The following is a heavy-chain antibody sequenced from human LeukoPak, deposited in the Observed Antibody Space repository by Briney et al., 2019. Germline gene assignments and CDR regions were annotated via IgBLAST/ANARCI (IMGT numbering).Heavy chain of an antibody. D-gene: IGHD1-14*01. CDR1: GGSFSGYH. CDR3: ARRFTGENYFDS. Sequence: SETLSLTCAVYGGSFSGYHWSWIRQPPGKGLEWIGEINHSEGTNYNPSLKSRVTISVDTSKRQFSLKVNSVTAADTAVYFCARRFTGENYFDSWGQGILVAVSS. V-gene: IGHV4-34*01. CDR2: INHSEGT. J-gene: IGHJ4*02.